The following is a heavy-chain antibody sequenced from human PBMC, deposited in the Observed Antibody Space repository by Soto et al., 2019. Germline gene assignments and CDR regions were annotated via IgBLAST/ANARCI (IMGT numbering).Heavy chain of an antibody. CDR1: GDSVSSNDAV. CDR2: TYYRSIWQT. CDR3: ATLVGNRWLDH. Sequence: QVQLQQSGPGLVKPSQTLSLTCAISGDSVSSNDAVWNWIRQSPLRGLERLGRTYYRSIWQTEYGVSVKGRMTINPDASKNPFSLQLNSVTPEDTAMYYCATLVGNRWLDHWGQGTLVTVSA. V-gene: IGHV6-1*01. D-gene: IGHD6-6*01. J-gene: IGHJ4*02.